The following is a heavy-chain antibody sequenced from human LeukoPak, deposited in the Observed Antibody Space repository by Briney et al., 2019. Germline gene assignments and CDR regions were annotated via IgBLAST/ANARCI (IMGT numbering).Heavy chain of an antibody. CDR2: IYHSGST. Sequence: SETLSLTCAVSGGSISSGGYSWSWIRQPPGKGLEWIGYIYHSGSTYYNPSLKSRVTISVDRSKNQFSLKLSSVTAADTAVYYCARGGAYGDYYIGGQRTGVSVPS. CDR1: GGSISSGGYS. D-gene: IGHD4-17*01. V-gene: IGHV4-30-2*01. J-gene: IGHJ4*02. CDR3: ARGGAYGDYYI.